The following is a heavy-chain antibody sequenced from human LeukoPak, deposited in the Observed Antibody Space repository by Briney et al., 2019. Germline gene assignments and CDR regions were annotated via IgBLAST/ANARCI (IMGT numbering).Heavy chain of an antibody. CDR1: GGSFSGYY. Sequence: SETLSLTCAVYGGSFSGYYWSWIRQPPGKGLEWIGEINHSGSTNYNPSLKSRVTMSVDTSKNQFSLKLSSVTAADTAVYYCARRGRITIFGVVSHAIPSFDPWGQGTLVTVSS. CDR3: ARRGRITIFGVVSHAIPSFDP. J-gene: IGHJ5*02. V-gene: IGHV4-34*01. CDR2: INHSGST. D-gene: IGHD3-3*01.